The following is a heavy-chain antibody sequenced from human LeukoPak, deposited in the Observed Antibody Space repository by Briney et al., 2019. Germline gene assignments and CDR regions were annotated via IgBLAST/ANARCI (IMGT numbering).Heavy chain of an antibody. CDR2: IYTSGST. Sequence: SETLSLTYTVSGGSISSYYWSWIRQPAGKGLEWIGRIYTSGSTNYNASLKSRVSMSVDTSKNQFSLKLSSVTAADTAVFYCARENSGSYREFDYWGQGTLVTVSS. CDR3: ARENSGSYREFDY. V-gene: IGHV4-4*07. CDR1: GGSISSYY. J-gene: IGHJ4*02. D-gene: IGHD1-26*01.